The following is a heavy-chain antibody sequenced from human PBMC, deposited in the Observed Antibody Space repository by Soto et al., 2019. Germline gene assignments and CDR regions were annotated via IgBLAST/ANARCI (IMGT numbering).Heavy chain of an antibody. CDR1: GGSISSHQ. CDR2: IFYSGST. J-gene: IGHJ3*02. V-gene: IGHV4-59*11. Sequence: SETVSLTCTGSGGSISSHQWSWIRQPPGKGLEWIGYIFYSGSTNYNPSLKSRATISLDTSKNQFSLKVSSLTAADTALYYCVRDQLYYYDIFGRPLNGFDIWGQGTMVTVS. D-gene: IGHD3-22*01. CDR3: VRDQLYYYDIFGRPLNGFDI.